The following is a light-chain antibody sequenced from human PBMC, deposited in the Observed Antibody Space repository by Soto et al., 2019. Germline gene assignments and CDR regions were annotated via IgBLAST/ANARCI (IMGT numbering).Light chain of an antibody. V-gene: IGKV3-20*01. CDR3: QNYHSAPLT. CDR2: GAS. J-gene: IGKJ4*01. Sequence: EIVLTQSPGTLSLSPGERATLFCRASQTITTSQLAWYQQKPGQAPRVLIFGASNRATGIPDRFSGSGSGTDFTLTISRLEPEDFAIYYCQNYHSAPLTFGGGTKVDIK. CDR1: QTITTSQ.